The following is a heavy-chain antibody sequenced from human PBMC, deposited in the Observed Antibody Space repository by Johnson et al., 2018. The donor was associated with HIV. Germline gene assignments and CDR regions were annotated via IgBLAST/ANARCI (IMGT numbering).Heavy chain of an antibody. Sequence: EVLLLESGGVVVQPGGSLRLSCSVSGFTVNTNFMSWVRQAPGKGLEWVSFNSGRGGSTFYADSVRGRFIISRDTSKNTMYLQMNSLRAEDTAVYYCAKEVGWLGDAFDIWGQGTMVTVSS. CDR2: NSGRGGST. V-gene: IGHV3-23*01. CDR3: AKEVGWLGDAFDI. J-gene: IGHJ3*02. CDR1: GFTVNTNF. D-gene: IGHD6-19*01.